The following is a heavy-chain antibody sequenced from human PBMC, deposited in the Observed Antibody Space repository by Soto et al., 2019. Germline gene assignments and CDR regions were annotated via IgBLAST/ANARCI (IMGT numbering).Heavy chain of an antibody. D-gene: IGHD1-26*01. CDR3: ARPGGSYYYYYGMDV. CDR1: GYSVTRYW. Sequence: GESLTIAVTCSGYSVTRYWIGWVRQMPGKGLEWMGIIYPGDSDTRYSPSFQGQVTISADKSISTAYLQWSSLKASDTAMYYCARPGGSYYYYYGMDVWGQGTTVTVSS. V-gene: IGHV5-51*01. CDR2: IYPGDSDT. J-gene: IGHJ6*02.